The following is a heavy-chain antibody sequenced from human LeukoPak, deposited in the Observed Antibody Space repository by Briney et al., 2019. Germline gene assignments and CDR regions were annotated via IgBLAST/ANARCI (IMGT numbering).Heavy chain of an antibody. V-gene: IGHV3-23*01. J-gene: IGHJ6*02. Sequence: PGGSLRLSCAASGFTFSSYAMSWVRQAPGKGLEWVSAISGSGGSTYYADSVKGRFTISRDNSKNTLYLQMNSLRAEDTAVYYCAARFLEWLTYYGMDVWGQGTTVTVSS. CDR3: AARFLEWLTYYGMDV. D-gene: IGHD3-3*01. CDR1: GFTFSSYA. CDR2: ISGSGGST.